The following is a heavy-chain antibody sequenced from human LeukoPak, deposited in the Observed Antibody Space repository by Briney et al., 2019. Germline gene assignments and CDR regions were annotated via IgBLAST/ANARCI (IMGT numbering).Heavy chain of an antibody. CDR1: GGSISSYY. V-gene: IGHV4-59*08. J-gene: IGHJ5*02. D-gene: IGHD3-22*01. Sequence: SETLSLTCTVSGGSISSYYWSWIRQPPGKGLEWIGYIYYSGSTNYNPSLKSRVTISVDTSKNQFSLKLSSVTAADTAVYYCARLHYYDSSGYTTGFDPWGQGTLVTVSS. CDR2: IYYSGST. CDR3: ARLHYYDSSGYTTGFDP.